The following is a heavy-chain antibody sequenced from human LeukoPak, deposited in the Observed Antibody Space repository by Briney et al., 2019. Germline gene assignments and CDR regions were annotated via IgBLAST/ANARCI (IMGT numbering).Heavy chain of an antibody. Sequence: SETLSLTCTVSGGSISSYYWNWIRQSPGKGLEWIGYIYYSGSTNYNPSLKSRVTISVDTSKNQFSLKLSSVTAADTAVYYCASLPIVVGYYYGMDVWGQGTTVTVSS. D-gene: IGHD2-15*01. CDR3: ASLPIVVGYYYGMDV. CDR1: GGSISSYY. J-gene: IGHJ6*02. CDR2: IYYSGST. V-gene: IGHV4-59*08.